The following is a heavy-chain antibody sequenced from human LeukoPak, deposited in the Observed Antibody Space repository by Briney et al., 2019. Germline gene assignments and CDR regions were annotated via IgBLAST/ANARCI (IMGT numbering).Heavy chain of an antibody. CDR3: AKGVFTVVPAAGDFDY. Sequence: GGSLRLSCAASGFTFSSYAMSWVRQAPGKGLEWVSAISDSGGSTYYADSVKGRFTISRDNSKNTLYLQMNSLRAEDTAVYYCAKGVFTVVPAAGDFDYWGQGTLVTVSS. V-gene: IGHV3-23*01. CDR2: ISDSGGST. D-gene: IGHD2-2*01. CDR1: GFTFSSYA. J-gene: IGHJ4*02.